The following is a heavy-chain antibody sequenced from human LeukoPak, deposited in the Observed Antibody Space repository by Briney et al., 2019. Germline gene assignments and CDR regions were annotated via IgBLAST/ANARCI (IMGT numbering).Heavy chain of an antibody. Sequence: GGSLRLSCAASGFTFRNYGMHWVRQTPGKGLEWVAFIQYDGSIEVYGDSVKGRFTISRDNSMNTLYLQMNTLTPEDTAVYYCAKDVVGQQWPQNYWGQGTLVTVSS. CDR3: AKDVVGQQWPQNY. V-gene: IGHV3-30*02. D-gene: IGHD6-19*01. CDR1: GFTFRNYG. CDR2: IQYDGSIE. J-gene: IGHJ4*02.